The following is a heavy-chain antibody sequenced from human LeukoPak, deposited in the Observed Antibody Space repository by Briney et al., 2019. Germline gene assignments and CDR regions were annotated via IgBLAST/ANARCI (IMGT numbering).Heavy chain of an antibody. CDR1: GGTFSSYA. V-gene: IGHV1-69*01. D-gene: IGHD2-2*01. CDR3: AVKRGGYCSSTSCYFLHGMDV. Sequence: ASVKVSCKASGGTFSSYAISWVRQAPGQGLEWMGGIIPIFGTANYAQKFQGRVTITADESTSTAYMELSSLRSEDTAVYYCAVKRGGYCSSTSCYFLHGMDVWGKGTTATVSS. J-gene: IGHJ6*04. CDR2: IIPIFGTA.